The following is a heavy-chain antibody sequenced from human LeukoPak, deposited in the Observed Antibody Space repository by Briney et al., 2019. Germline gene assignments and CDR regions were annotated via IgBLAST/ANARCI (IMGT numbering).Heavy chain of an antibody. CDR3: ARHSYGFDY. Sequence: GESLKISCQGSGXTNSWIGWVRQMPGKGLEWMGIIYSGDSDTRYSPSFQGQVTISADKSISTAYLQWSSLKASDTAMYYCARHSYGFDYWGQGTLVTVSS. D-gene: IGHD3-10*01. CDR2: IYSGDSDT. CDR1: GXTNSW. J-gene: IGHJ4*02. V-gene: IGHV5-51*01.